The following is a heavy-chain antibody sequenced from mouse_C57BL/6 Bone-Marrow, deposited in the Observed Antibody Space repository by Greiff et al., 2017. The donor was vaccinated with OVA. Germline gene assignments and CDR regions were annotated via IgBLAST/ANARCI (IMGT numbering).Heavy chain of an antibody. CDR1: GYAFTNYL. V-gene: IGHV1-54*01. CDR2: INPGSGGT. Sequence: VQLKESGAELVRPGTSVKVSCTASGYAFTNYLIEWVKQRPGQGLEWIGVINPGSGGTNYNEKFKGKATLTADKSSSTAYMELSSLTSEDSAVYFCARSYGNYGYWGQGTTLTVSS. D-gene: IGHD2-1*01. J-gene: IGHJ2*01. CDR3: ARSYGNYGY.